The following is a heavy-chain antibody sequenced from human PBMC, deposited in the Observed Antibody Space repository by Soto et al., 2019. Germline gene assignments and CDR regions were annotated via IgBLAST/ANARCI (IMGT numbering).Heavy chain of an antibody. CDR2: IWYDGSNK. CDR1: RFPVSSYG. CDR3: ARAKFSITMVPCGAFDI. V-gene: IGHV3-33*01. J-gene: IGHJ3*02. Sequence: GGSLRLYCAAYRFPVSSYGMHWVRQAPGKGLEWVAVIWYDGSNKYYADSVKGRFTISRDNSKNTLYLQMNSLRAEDTAVYYCARAKFSITMVPCGAFDIWGQGT. D-gene: IGHD3-10*01.